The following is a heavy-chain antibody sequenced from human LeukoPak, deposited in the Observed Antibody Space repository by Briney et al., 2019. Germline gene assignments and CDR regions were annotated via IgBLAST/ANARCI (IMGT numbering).Heavy chain of an antibody. D-gene: IGHD2-2*01. V-gene: IGHV4-4*02. CDR3: ARCPAAPPSHWFDP. Sequence: TSETLSLTCAVSGGSISSSNWWSWVRQPPGKGLEWIGEIYHSGSTNYNPSLKSRVTISVDKSKNQFSLKLSSVTAADTAVYYCARCPAAPPSHWFDPWGQGTLVTVSS. CDR1: GGSISSSNW. J-gene: IGHJ5*02. CDR2: IYHSGST.